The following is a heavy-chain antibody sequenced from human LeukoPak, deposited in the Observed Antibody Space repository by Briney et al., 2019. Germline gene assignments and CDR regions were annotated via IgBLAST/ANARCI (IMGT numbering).Heavy chain of an antibody. CDR1: GFTFNSSP. J-gene: IGHJ6*02. Sequence: GGSLRLSCAASGFTFNSSPMSWVRQAPGKGLEWVANIKQDGSEKYYVDSVKGRFTISRDNAKNSLYLQMNSLRAEDTAVYYCARGPIFDCSGGSCYSDYYYYYGMDVWGQGTTVTVSS. CDR3: ARGPIFDCSGGSCYSDYYYYYGMDV. CDR2: IKQDGSEK. V-gene: IGHV3-7*01. D-gene: IGHD2-15*01.